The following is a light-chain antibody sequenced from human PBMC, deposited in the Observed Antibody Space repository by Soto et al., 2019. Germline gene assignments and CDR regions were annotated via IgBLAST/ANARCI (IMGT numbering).Light chain of an antibody. CDR3: CSYTSSSTHV. J-gene: IGLJ1*01. Sequence: QAVVTQPASVSGSPGQSITISCTGTSSDVGGYNFVSWYQQHPGKVPKLMIFDVNRRPSGVSDRFSGPKSGNTASLTISGLQAEDEGDYYCCSYTSSSTHVFGSGTKLTVL. CDR2: DVN. V-gene: IGLV2-14*03. CDR1: SSDVGGYNF.